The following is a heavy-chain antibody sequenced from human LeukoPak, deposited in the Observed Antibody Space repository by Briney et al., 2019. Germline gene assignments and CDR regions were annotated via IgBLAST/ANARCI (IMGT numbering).Heavy chain of an antibody. J-gene: IGHJ4*02. D-gene: IGHD3-9*01. CDR2: ISYDGNNE. V-gene: IGHV3-30*04. Sequence: PGRSLRLSCAASGFTFGAYAMHWVRQSPGKGLEWVALISYDGNNEWYADSVKGRFTVSRDNSKNTLYLQMNSLRVEDTAVYYCARVPPGYLGRYYFDYWGQGTLVTVSS. CDR1: GFTFGAYA. CDR3: ARVPPGYLGRYYFDY.